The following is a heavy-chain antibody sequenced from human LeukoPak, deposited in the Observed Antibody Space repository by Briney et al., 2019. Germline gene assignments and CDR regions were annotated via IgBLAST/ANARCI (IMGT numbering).Heavy chain of an antibody. D-gene: IGHD4-17*01. CDR3: ARDSADYGDYDY. J-gene: IGHJ4*02. CDR2: INPSGGST. V-gene: IGHV1-46*01. CDR1: VYTFTSYF. Sequence: GASLKVSCKASVYTFTSYFMHWVRQAPRQRLDWMGIINPSGGSTSYAQKFQGRVTMTRDTSTSTVYMELSSLRSEDTAVYYCARDSADYGDYDYWGQGTLVTVSS.